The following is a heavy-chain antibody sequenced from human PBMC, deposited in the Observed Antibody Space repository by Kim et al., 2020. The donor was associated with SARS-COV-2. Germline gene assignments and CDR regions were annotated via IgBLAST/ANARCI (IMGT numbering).Heavy chain of an antibody. J-gene: IGHJ3*01. V-gene: IGHV6-1*01. D-gene: IGHD1-26*01. Sequence: SQTLSLTCAISGDSVSSNGAAWNWIRQSPSRGLEWLGRTYYRSKWYNEYGESVKSRVIINPDTSKNQVCLQLISVDSDDTAVYYCTRGWDAFGSASDLWGQGTMVTVSS. CDR1: GDSVSSNGAA. CDR2: TYYRSKWYN. CDR3: TRGWDAFGSASDL.